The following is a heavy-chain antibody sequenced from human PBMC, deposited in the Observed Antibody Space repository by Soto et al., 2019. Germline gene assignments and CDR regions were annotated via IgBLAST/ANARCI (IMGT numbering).Heavy chain of an antibody. CDR3: ARQWGTDAFDI. D-gene: IGHD1-1*01. J-gene: IGHJ3*02. V-gene: IGHV4-59*08. Sequence: SETLSLTCTVSGGSISSYYWSWIRQPPGKGLEWIGYIYYSGSTNYNPSLKSRVTISVDTSKNQFSLKLSSVAAADTAVYYCARQWGTDAFDIWGQGTMVTV. CDR2: IYYSGST. CDR1: GGSISSYY.